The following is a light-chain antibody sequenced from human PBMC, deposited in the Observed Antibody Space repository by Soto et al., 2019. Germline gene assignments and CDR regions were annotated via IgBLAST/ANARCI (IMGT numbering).Light chain of an antibody. CDR2: GAS. V-gene: IGKV3D-15*01. CDR1: QSINSD. CDR3: QQYNNWPVT. J-gene: IGKJ4*01. Sequence: EIVMTQSPATLSVSPGETTRLSCRVSQSINSDVAWYQQKVGQTPRLLIHGASTRATGIAARFSGSGSGTEFTLTISGLQSEDFATYYCQQYNNWPVTFGEGPRWRSN.